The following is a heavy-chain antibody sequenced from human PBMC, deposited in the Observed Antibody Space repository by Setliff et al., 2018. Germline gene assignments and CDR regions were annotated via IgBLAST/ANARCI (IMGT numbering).Heavy chain of an antibody. CDR2: INPSSGRT. J-gene: IGHJ3*02. CDR1: GYTFTSHY. D-gene: IGHD3-22*01. Sequence: RASVKVSCKASGYTFTSHYMHWVRQAPGLGLEWMGTINPSSGRTSYAQKFQGRVTMTRDTSTSTVYMDMSSLRSEDTAVYYCARDVFPYHYEGAFDIWGQGTRVTVS. V-gene: IGHV1-46*01. CDR3: ARDVFPYHYEGAFDI.